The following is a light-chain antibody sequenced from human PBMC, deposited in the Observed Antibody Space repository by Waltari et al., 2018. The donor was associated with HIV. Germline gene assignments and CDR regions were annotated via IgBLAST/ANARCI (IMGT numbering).Light chain of an antibody. CDR2: QDS. J-gene: IGLJ1*01. Sequence: SYDLTPPPSVSVSPGQTASITCSGDSLGNRSVSWYQQRPGQSPMLVIYQDSKRPSGIPERFSGSNSGHTATLTISETQALDEAAYYCQAWDTSAYVFGTGTEVTVL. CDR1: SLGNRS. CDR3: QAWDTSAYV. V-gene: IGLV3-1*01.